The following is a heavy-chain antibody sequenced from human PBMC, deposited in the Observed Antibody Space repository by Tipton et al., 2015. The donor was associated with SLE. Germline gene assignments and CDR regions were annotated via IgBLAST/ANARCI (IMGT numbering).Heavy chain of an antibody. CDR1: GGSISTYF. V-gene: IGHV4-59*01. D-gene: IGHD6-13*01. J-gene: IGHJ4*02. CDR3: ARGLGIAAAGALGY. Sequence: TLSLTCTVSGGSISTYFWSWIRQPPGKGLEWIGYIYYSGSTHYNPSLRSRVTMSVDTSKNQFSLKLTSVTAADTAVYYCARGLGIAAAGALGYWGQGTLVTVSS. CDR2: IYYSGST.